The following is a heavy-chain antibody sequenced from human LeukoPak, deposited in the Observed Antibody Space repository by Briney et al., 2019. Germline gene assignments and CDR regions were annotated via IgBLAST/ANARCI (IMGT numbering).Heavy chain of an antibody. CDR1: GYSISSGYY. J-gene: IGHJ3*02. Sequence: SETLSLTCAVSGYSISSGYYWGWIRQPPGKGLEWIGSIYHSGSTYYNPSLKSRVTISVDTSKNQFSLKLSSVTAADTAVYYCARDRSDYVWGSNDAFDIWGQGTMVTVSS. CDR3: ARDRSDYVWGSNDAFDI. V-gene: IGHV4-38-2*02. D-gene: IGHD3-16*01. CDR2: IYHSGST.